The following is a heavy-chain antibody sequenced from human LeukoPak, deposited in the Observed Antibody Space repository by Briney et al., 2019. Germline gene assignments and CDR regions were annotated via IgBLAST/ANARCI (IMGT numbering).Heavy chain of an antibody. V-gene: IGHV3-74*01. CDR3: ARGEGRYFDWHHTRDFDY. CDR1: GFTFSSYW. D-gene: IGHD3-9*01. J-gene: IGHJ4*02. Sequence: GGSLRLSCAASGFTFSSYWMHWVRQAPGKGPVWVSRINSDGSSTSYADSVKGRFTISRDNAKNSLYLQMNSLRAEDTAVYYCARGEGRYFDWHHTRDFDYWGQGTLVTVSS. CDR2: INSDGSST.